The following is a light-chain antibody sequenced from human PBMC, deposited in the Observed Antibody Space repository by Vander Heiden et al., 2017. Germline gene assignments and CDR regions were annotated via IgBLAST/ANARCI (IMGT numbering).Light chain of an antibody. Sequence: MTQSPSTLSASVGDRVTITCRASQSISSWLAWYQQKPGKARKLLIYKASSLESGVPSRFSGSGSGTEFTLTISSLQPDDFATYYCQQYNSYPYTFGQGTKLEIK. V-gene: IGKV1-5*03. CDR2: KAS. CDR1: QSISSW. J-gene: IGKJ2*01. CDR3: QQYNSYPYT.